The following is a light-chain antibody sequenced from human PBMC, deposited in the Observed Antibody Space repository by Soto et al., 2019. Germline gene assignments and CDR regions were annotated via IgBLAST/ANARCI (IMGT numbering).Light chain of an antibody. J-gene: IGKJ1*01. Sequence: EIVLTQSPATLSLSPGERATLSCRASQSISSSYLAWYQQKPGQAPRLLIYLASFRATGIPDRFSGSGSGTDFTLTTSGLEPEDFAVYYCQQYDNSPWTFGQGTTV. CDR2: LAS. CDR1: QSISSSY. V-gene: IGKV3-20*01. CDR3: QQYDNSPWT.